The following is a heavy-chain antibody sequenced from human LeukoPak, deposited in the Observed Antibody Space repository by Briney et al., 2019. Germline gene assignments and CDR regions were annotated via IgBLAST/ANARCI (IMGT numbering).Heavy chain of an antibody. CDR1: GGSIRSSSYY. V-gene: IGHV4-39*07. J-gene: IGHJ4*02. D-gene: IGHD3-9*01. CDR2: IYYSGST. CDR3: ARGGYFDWLLGY. Sequence: SETLSLTRTVSGGSIRSSSYYWGWIRQPPGKGLQWIGSIYYSGSTYYNPSLKSRVTISVDTSKNQFSLKLSSVTAADTAVYYCARGGYFDWLLGYWGQGTLVTVSS.